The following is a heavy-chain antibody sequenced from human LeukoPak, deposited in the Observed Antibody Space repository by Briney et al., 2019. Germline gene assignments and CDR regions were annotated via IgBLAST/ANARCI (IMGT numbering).Heavy chain of an antibody. J-gene: IGHJ3*02. V-gene: IGHV5-51*01. Sequence: GESLKISCKGSGYSFTSYWIGWVRQMPGKGLEWMGIIYPGDSDTRYSPSFQGQVTISADKSISTAYLQWSSLKASDSAMYYCARRGRESYYDDVWGTYRYTYTFDIWGQGTMVTVSS. CDR3: ARRGRESYYDDVWGTYRYTYTFDI. CDR2: IYPGDSDT. D-gene: IGHD3-16*02. CDR1: GYSFTSYW.